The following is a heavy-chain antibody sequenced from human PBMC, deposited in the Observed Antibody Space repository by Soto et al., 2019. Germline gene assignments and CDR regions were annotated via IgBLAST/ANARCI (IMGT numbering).Heavy chain of an antibody. D-gene: IGHD3-3*01. V-gene: IGHV1-69*01. CDR2: IIPIFGTA. J-gene: IGHJ4*02. Sequence: GXSVKVSCKASGGTFSSYAIIWVRQAPGQGLEWMGGIIPIFGTANYAQKFQGRVTITADESTSTAYMELSSLRSEDTAVYYCARDRYDFWSGYCDYWGQGTLVTVSS. CDR3: ARDRYDFWSGYCDY. CDR1: GGTFSSYA.